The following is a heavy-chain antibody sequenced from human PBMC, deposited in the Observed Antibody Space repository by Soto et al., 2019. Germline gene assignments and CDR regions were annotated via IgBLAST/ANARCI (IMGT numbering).Heavy chain of an antibody. D-gene: IGHD3-10*01. J-gene: IGHJ4*02. V-gene: IGHV3-15*07. CDR1: GSTFSHAW. Sequence: EAPLVESGGGLVEPGGSLRLSCAASGSTFSHAWMNWVRQAPGKGLEVVGRIKSKTDGGTTDYAAPVKGRFTISRDDSKDILYLQMNSLKTEDTAVYYCNTELWFSELGVDYWGQGTLVTVSS. CDR3: NTELWFSELGVDY. CDR2: IKSKTDGGTT.